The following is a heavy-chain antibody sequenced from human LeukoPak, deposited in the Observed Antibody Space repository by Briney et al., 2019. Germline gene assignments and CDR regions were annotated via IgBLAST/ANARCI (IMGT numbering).Heavy chain of an antibody. J-gene: IGHJ6*03. CDR3: AKDKGIAAAPLDYMDV. CDR2: ISGSGGST. Sequence: GGSLRLSCAASGFTFSGYAMSWVRQTPGKGLEWVSAISGSGGSTYYADSVKGRFTISRDNSKNTLYLQMNSLRAEDTAVYYCAKDKGIAAAPLDYMDVWGKGTTVTVSS. D-gene: IGHD6-13*01. V-gene: IGHV3-23*01. CDR1: GFTFSGYA.